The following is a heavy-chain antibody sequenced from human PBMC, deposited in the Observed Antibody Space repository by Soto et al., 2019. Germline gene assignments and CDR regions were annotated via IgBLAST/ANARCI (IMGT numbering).Heavy chain of an antibody. Sequence: PVKVSCKASGYTLTVYHIDRGRLAPGQGLEWMGWINPNSGGTNYAQKFQGWVTMTRDTSISTAYMEPSRLRSDDTAVYYCARASSYDFWSGPSSHYYGMDVWGQGTTVTVSS. V-gene: IGHV1-2*04. CDR2: INPNSGGT. J-gene: IGHJ6*02. D-gene: IGHD3-3*01. CDR1: GYTLTVYH. CDR3: ARASSYDFWSGPSSHYYGMDV.